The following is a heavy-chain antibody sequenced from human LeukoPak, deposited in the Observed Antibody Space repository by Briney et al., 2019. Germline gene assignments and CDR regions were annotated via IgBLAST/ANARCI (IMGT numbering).Heavy chain of an antibody. J-gene: IGHJ4*02. Sequence: SETLSLTCTVSGGSISNYYWSWIRQPPGKGLEWIGYISYSGSTNYNPSLKSRVTMLVDTSMNQFSLNLNSVTAADTAVYYCARGSSRGLGYWGQGTLVTVSS. CDR1: GGSISNYY. CDR3: ARGSSRGLGY. V-gene: IGHV4-59*13. CDR2: ISYSGST. D-gene: IGHD3-10*01.